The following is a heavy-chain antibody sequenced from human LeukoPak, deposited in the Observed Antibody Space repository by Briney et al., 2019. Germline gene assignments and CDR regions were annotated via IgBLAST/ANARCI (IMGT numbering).Heavy chain of an antibody. V-gene: IGHV3-48*02. CDR1: GFTFSSYS. D-gene: IGHD6-19*01. CDR2: ISSSSSTK. Sequence: GGSLRLSCAASGFTFSSYSMNWVRQAPGKGLEWVSYISSSSSTKYYADSVKGRFTISRDNAKNSLYLQMNSLRDEDTAIYFCAKAASSDWYLDYFDYWGQGTLVTVSS. CDR3: AKAASSDWYLDYFDY. J-gene: IGHJ4*02.